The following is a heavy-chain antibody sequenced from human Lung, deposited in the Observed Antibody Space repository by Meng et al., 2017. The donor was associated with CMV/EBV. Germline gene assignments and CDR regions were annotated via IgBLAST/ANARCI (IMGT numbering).Heavy chain of an antibody. CDR3: ARGRRNEPLFDY. V-gene: IGHV1-69*13. Sequence: DQLVQSGVEVKKPGSSVKVACKTSGGFFSTHTFSWVRQAPGQGLEWMGGLIAVFDKTKAAPRFQDRVTFTADESTSTAYMELSSLTFDDTAVYFCARGRRNEPLFDYWGQGTLVTVSS. CDR1: GGFFSTHT. D-gene: IGHD1-14*01. CDR2: LIAVFDKT. J-gene: IGHJ4*02.